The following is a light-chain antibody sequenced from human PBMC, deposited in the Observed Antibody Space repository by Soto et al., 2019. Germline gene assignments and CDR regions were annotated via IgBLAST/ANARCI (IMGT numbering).Light chain of an antibody. CDR2: DAS. CDR1: QSVSSN. Sequence: EIVSTQFPATLSVSPGERATLSCRASQSVSSNLAWHQQKPGQAPRILMYDASTRATGIPARFSGSGSGTEFTLTISSLQSEDFAVYYCQQDHNWPITFGQGTRLEIK. J-gene: IGKJ5*01. CDR3: QQDHNWPIT. V-gene: IGKV3-15*01.